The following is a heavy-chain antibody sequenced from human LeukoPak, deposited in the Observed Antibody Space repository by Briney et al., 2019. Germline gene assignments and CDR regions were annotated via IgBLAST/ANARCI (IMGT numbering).Heavy chain of an antibody. D-gene: IGHD3-10*01. CDR1: GGSISSSSYY. CDR2: ISYSGST. Sequence: SETLSLTCTVSGGSISSSSYYWGWIRQPPGKGLEWIGSISYSGSTYYNPSLKSRVTISVDTSKNQFSLKLSSVTAADTAVYYCARDLLFGEFANWGQGTLVTVSS. J-gene: IGHJ4*02. V-gene: IGHV4-39*07. CDR3: ARDLLFGEFAN.